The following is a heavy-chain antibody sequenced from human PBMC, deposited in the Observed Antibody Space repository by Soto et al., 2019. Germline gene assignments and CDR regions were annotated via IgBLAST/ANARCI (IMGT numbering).Heavy chain of an antibody. Sequence: GGSLRLSCEASGFSFSSFAVNWVRQAPGRGLEWVSYISDDGASIYYADSLKGRFTISRDNAKNSLSLQMNNLRAEDTAVYYCARENSVQAWLHHFDHWGLGTLVTVSS. CDR1: GFSFSSFA. J-gene: IGHJ4*02. CDR3: ARENSVQAWLHHFDH. CDR2: ISDDGASI. V-gene: IGHV3-48*03. D-gene: IGHD5-18*01.